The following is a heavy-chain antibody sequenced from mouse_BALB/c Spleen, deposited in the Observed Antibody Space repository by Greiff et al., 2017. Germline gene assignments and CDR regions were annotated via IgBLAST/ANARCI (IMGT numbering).Heavy chain of an antibody. CDR3: ARNYGYEGFAY. CDR2: IYPGSGNT. Sequence: QVQLQQSGAELARPGASVKLSCKASGYTFTDYYINWVKQRTGQGLEWIGEIYPGSGNTYYNEKFKGKATLTADKSSSTAYMQLSSLTSEDSAVYCCARNYGYEGFAYWGQGTLVTVSA. D-gene: IGHD2-2*01. CDR1: GYTFTDYY. J-gene: IGHJ3*01. V-gene: IGHV1-77*01.